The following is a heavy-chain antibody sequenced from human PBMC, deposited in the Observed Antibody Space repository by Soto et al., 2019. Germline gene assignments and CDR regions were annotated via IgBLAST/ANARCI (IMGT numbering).Heavy chain of an antibody. CDR3: TTDYVEYMEAFDI. V-gene: IGHV3-15*01. D-gene: IGHD3-16*01. CDR2: IKSKTDGGTT. J-gene: IGHJ3*02. Sequence: PGGSLRLSCAASGFTFSNAWMSWVRQAPGKGLEWVGRIKSKTDGGTTDYAAPVKGRFTISRDDSKNTLYLQMNSLKTEDTAVYYCTTDYVEYMEAFDIWGQGTMVTVSS. CDR1: GFTFSNAW.